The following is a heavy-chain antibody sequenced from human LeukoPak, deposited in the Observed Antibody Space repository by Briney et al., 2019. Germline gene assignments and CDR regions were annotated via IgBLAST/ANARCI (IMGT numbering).Heavy chain of an antibody. V-gene: IGHV4-59*01. Sequence: PSETLSLTCTVSGGSISSYYWSWIRKPPGKGLEWIGYIYYSGSTNYNPSLKSRVTISVDTSKNQFSLKLSSVTAADTAVYYCARDLYDFWSGYLGGRWFDPWGQGTLVTVSS. D-gene: IGHD3-3*01. CDR1: GGSISSYY. CDR3: ARDLYDFWSGYLGGRWFDP. J-gene: IGHJ5*02. CDR2: IYYSGST.